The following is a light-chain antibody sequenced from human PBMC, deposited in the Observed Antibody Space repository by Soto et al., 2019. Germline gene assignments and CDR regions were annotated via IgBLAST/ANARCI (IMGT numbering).Light chain of an antibody. CDR1: QSIGRN. CDR2: AAS. Sequence: DLQMTQSPSSPSSSLRDRVTITCRASQSIGRNLNWYQQKPGKAPKLLIYAASSLQSGVPSRFSGSGSGTDFTLTISSLQNEDFATYYGQQRYSTTRTFGQGTKVDIK. J-gene: IGKJ1*01. V-gene: IGKV1-39*01. CDR3: QQRYSTTRT.